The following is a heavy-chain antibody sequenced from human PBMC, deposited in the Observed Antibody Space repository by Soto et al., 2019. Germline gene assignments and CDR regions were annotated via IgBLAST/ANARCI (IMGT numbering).Heavy chain of an antibody. J-gene: IGHJ6*02. CDR1: GYTFTGYY. CDR3: AISSYSSSSPLYGMDV. CDR2: INPNSGGT. V-gene: IGHV1-2*04. Sequence: VKVSCKASGYTFTGYYMHWVRQAPGQGLEWMGWINPNSGGTNYAQKFQGWVTMTRDTSISTAYMELSRLRSDDTAVYYCAISSYSSSSPLYGMDVWGQGTTVTVSS. D-gene: IGHD6-6*01.